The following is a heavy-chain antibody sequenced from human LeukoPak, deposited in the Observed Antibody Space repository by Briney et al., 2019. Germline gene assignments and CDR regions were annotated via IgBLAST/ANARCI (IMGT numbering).Heavy chain of an antibody. J-gene: IGHJ4*02. CDR3: ARRAPGSVIDY. Sequence: PGESLKISCQDSGYSFTSDWISWVRPMPGKGLEWMGRIDPSDSYTNYSPSFQGHVTISADKSISTAYLQWSSLKASDTAMYYCARRAPGSVIDYWGQGTLVTVSS. V-gene: IGHV5-10-1*01. CDR2: IDPSDSYT. CDR1: GYSFTSDW.